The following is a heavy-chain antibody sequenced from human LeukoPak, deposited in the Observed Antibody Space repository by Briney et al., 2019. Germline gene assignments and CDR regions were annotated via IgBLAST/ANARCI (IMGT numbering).Heavy chain of an antibody. CDR2: IYTSGST. D-gene: IGHD6-19*01. V-gene: IGHV4-4*09. Sequence: SETLSLTCTVSGGSISSYYWSWIRQPPGKGLEWIGYIYTSGSTNYNPSLKSRVTISVDTSKNQFSLKLSSVTAADTAVHYCARRGYSSFYFDYWGQGTLVTVSS. CDR3: ARRGYSSFYFDY. CDR1: GGSISSYY. J-gene: IGHJ4*02.